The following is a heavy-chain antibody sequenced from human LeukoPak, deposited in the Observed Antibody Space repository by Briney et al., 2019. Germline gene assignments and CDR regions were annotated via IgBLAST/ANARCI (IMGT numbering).Heavy chain of an antibody. CDR2: INSDGSST. J-gene: IGHJ4*02. CDR3: AKYFYDFWSGYSNFDY. V-gene: IGHV3-74*01. CDR1: GFTFSSYW. Sequence: GGSLRLSCAASGFTFSSYWMHWVRQAPGKGLVWVSRINSDGSSTSYADSVKGRFTISRDNAKNTLYLQMNSLRAEDTAVYYCAKYFYDFWSGYSNFDYWGQGTLVTVSS. D-gene: IGHD3-3*01.